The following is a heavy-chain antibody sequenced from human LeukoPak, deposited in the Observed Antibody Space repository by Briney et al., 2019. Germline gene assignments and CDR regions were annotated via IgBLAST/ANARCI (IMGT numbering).Heavy chain of an antibody. CDR3: ARGLRIAARQGWLDP. V-gene: IGHV4-59*01. D-gene: IGHD6-6*01. Sequence: PSETLSLTCTVSGGSISSYYWSWIRQPPGKGLEWIGYIYYSGSTNYNPSLKSRVTISVDTSKNQFSLKLSSVTAADTAVYYCARGLRIAARQGWLDPWGQGTLVTVSS. J-gene: IGHJ5*02. CDR1: GGSISSYY. CDR2: IYYSGST.